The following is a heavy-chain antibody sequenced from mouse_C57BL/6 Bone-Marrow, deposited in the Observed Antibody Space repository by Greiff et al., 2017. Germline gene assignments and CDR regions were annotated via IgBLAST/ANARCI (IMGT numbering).Heavy chain of an antibody. Sequence: QVQLQQSGAELARPGASVKLSCKASGYTFTSYGISWVKQRTGQGLEWIGEIYPRSGNTYYNEKFKGKATLTADKSSSTAYMELRSLTSEYSAVYFCARKLRPPYYYAMDYWGQGTSVTVSS. CDR1: GYTFTSYG. D-gene: IGHD3-2*02. CDR2: IYPRSGNT. V-gene: IGHV1-81*01. J-gene: IGHJ4*01. CDR3: ARKLRPPYYYAMDY.